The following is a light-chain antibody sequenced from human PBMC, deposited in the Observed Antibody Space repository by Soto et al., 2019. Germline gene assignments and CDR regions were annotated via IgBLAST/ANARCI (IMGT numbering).Light chain of an antibody. CDR1: SSNIGNNY. Sequence: QSVLTQRPSVSAAPGQKVTISCSGSSSNIGNNYVSWYQQLPGTAPKLLIYDNNKRPSGIPDRFSGSKSGTSATLGITGLQTGDEADYYCGTWDSSLSAGVFGGGTKVTVL. V-gene: IGLV1-51*01. CDR3: GTWDSSLSAGV. J-gene: IGLJ2*01. CDR2: DNN.